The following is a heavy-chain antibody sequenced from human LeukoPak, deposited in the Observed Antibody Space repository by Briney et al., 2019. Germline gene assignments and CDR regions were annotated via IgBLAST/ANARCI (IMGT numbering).Heavy chain of an antibody. D-gene: IGHD3-22*01. CDR2: TYYSGST. CDR3: ARPYYYDSRIDP. J-gene: IGHJ5*02. Sequence: SQTLSLTCTVSGGSISSGDYYWSWIRQPPGKGLEGIGYTYYSGSTYYNPSLKSRATISVDTSKNQFSLKLTSVTAADTAVYYCARPYYYDSRIDPWGQGTPVTVSS. V-gene: IGHV4-30-4*01. CDR1: GGSISSGDYY.